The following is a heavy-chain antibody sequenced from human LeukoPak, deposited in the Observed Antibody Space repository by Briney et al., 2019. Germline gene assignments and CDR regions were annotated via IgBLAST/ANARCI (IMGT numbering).Heavy chain of an antibody. CDR3: SRSRDSGAFYFDS. CDR1: GFTFSAYW. V-gene: IGHV3-74*01. Sequence: PGGSLRLSCAASGFTFSAYWMHWVRQAPGKGLVWVSRIYNDGSSRGYADSVKGRFTISRDNAKNTLYLQMNSLRAEDTALYFCSRSRDSGAFYFDSWGQGALVTVSS. J-gene: IGHJ4*02. CDR2: IYNDGSSR. D-gene: IGHD2-15*01.